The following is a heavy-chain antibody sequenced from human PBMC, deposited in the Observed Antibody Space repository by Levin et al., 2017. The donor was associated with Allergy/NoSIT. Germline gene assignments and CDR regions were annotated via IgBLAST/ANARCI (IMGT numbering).Heavy chain of an antibody. CDR3: VREIAEEGT. V-gene: IGHV3-30-3*01. CDR1: GFTFSNYA. D-gene: IGHD1-1*01. J-gene: IGHJ4*02. CDR2: ISDDGSSE. Sequence: SCAASGFTFSNYAMHWVRQAPGKGLEWVGVISDDGSSEFYIDSWFFLFPLSRDNSKNRLYLQMDSLRAEDTALYYCVREIAEEGTWGQGTLVMVS.